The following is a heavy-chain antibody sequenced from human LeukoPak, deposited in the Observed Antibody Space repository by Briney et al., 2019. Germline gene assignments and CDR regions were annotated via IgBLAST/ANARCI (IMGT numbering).Heavy chain of an antibody. CDR1: RSPLSSYH. Sequence: SDTLTHPCTDTRSPLSSYHRSWIRQPPAKGLNSTEYIYYSGSTNYHPSLKTRVTISVDTSKNQFSLKLSSVTAADTAVYYCARGLNRYYFDYWGQGTLVTVSS. J-gene: IGHJ4*02. D-gene: IGHD3-16*01. V-gene: IGHV4-59*07. CDR2: IYYSGST. CDR3: ARGLNRYYFDY.